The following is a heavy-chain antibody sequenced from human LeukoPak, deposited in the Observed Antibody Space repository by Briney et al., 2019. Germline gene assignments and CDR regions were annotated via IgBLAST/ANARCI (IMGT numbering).Heavy chain of an antibody. CDR1: GYTFTSYA. CDR2: INAGNGNT. D-gene: IGHD3-16*02. Sequence: ASVKVSCKASGYTFTSYAMHWVRQAPGQRLEWMGWINAGNGNTKYSRKFQGRVTITRDTSASTAYMELSSLRSEDTAVYYCAREDHIDYVWGSYRYAPYYYYGMDVWGQGTTVTVPS. J-gene: IGHJ6*02. V-gene: IGHV1-3*01. CDR3: AREDHIDYVWGSYRYAPYYYYGMDV.